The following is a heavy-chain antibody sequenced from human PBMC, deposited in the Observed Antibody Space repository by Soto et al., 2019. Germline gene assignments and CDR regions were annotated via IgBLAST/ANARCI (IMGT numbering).Heavy chain of an antibody. CDR3: VRVDCTAAYCHFGYY. CDR2: INPGNGKT. J-gene: IGHJ4*02. Sequence: ASVKVSCKASGYTFTSYAIHWVRQAPGDSLEWMGWINPGNGKTDYSQKFQARVTITRDTSATTAYMELSSLTSEDTAVYYCVRVDCTAAYCHFGYYWGQGTLVTVSS. D-gene: IGHD2-8*02. CDR1: GYTFTSYA. V-gene: IGHV1-3*01.